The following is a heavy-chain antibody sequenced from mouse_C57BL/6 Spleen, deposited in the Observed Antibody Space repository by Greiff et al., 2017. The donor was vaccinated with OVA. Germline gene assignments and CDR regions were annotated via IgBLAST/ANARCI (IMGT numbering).Heavy chain of an antibody. Sequence: EVKLVESGGGLVKPGGSLKLSCAASGFTFSSYAMSWVRQTPEKRLEWVATISDGGSYIYYPDNVKGRFTISRDNAKNNLYLQMSHLKSEDTAMYYCARDRDYDGYYFDYWGQGTTLTVSS. CDR2: ISDGGSYI. J-gene: IGHJ2*01. D-gene: IGHD2-3*01. V-gene: IGHV5-4*01. CDR1: GFTFSSYA. CDR3: ARDRDYDGYYFDY.